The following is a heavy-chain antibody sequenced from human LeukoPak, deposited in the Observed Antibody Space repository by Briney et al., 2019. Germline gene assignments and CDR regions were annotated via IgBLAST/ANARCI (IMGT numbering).Heavy chain of an antibody. V-gene: IGHV4-61*01. CDR3: AKGAFNPFDY. CDR2: IYYSGST. Sequence: SETLSLTCTVSGGSVSSGSYYWSWIRQPPGRGLEWIGYIYYSGSTNYNPSLKSRVTISVDTSKNQFSLKLSSVTAADTAVYYCAKGAFNPFDYWGQGTLVTVSS. CDR1: GGSVSSGSYY. J-gene: IGHJ4*02.